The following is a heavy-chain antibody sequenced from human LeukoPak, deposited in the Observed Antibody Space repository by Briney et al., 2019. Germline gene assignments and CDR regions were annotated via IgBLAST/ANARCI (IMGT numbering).Heavy chain of an antibody. J-gene: IGHJ3*02. CDR2: IKHDGSDT. Sequence: GGSLRLSCAASGFTFSSYWMSWVRQAPGKGLEWVSNIKHDGSDTYYADSVKGRFTISRDNAKNTLYLQMNSLRAEDKAVYYCSASDGYKRGFDIWGQGRMVTVSS. CDR3: SASDGYKRGFDI. V-gene: IGHV3-7*01. D-gene: IGHD5-24*01. CDR1: GFTFSSYW.